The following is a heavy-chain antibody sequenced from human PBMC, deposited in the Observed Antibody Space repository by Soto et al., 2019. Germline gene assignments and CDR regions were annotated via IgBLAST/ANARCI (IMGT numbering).Heavy chain of an antibody. CDR3: TSSSERGY. CDR1: GYTYTEYP. J-gene: IGHJ4*02. V-gene: IGHV1-3*01. CDR2: INVGNGNA. Sequence: QVQLVQSGAEVKKPGASVKVSCKASGYTYTEYPVHWVRQAPGQGLEWMGWINVGNGNAKYSQKFQGRVTMTMDTSASTAYMELSSLGSEDTAVYYCTSSSERGYWGQGTLVTVSS.